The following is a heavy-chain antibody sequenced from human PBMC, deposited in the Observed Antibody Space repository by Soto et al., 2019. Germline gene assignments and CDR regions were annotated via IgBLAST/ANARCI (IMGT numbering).Heavy chain of an antibody. CDR1: GFTFSSYG. CDR3: AKEQYYYDSSGGAYYYYGMDV. CDR2: ISYDGSNK. V-gene: IGHV3-30*18. Sequence: HPGGSLRLSCAASGFTFSSYGMHWVRQAPGKGLEWVAVISYDGSNKYYADSVKGRFTISRDNSKNTLYLQMNSLRAEDTAVYYCAKEQYYYDSSGGAYYYYGMDVWSQGTTVTVSS. J-gene: IGHJ6*02. D-gene: IGHD3-22*01.